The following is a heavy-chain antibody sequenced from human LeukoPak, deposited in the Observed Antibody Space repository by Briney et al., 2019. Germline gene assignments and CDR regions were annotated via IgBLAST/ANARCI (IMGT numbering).Heavy chain of an antibody. V-gene: IGHV1-69*04. CDR1: GGTFSSYA. D-gene: IGHD1-26*01. CDR3: AIIVGATEADY. CDR2: ILPILGIA. J-gene: IGHJ4*02. Sequence: GASVKVSCKASGGTFSSYAISWVRQAPGQGLEWMGRILPILGIANYAQKFQGRVTITADKSTSTAYMELSSLRSEDTAVYYCAIIVGATEADYWGQGTLVTVSS.